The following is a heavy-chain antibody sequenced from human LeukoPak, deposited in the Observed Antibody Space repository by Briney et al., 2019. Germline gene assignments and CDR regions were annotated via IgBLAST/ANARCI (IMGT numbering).Heavy chain of an antibody. V-gene: IGHV4-4*07. CDR2: IYTSGST. CDR1: GGSISSYY. J-gene: IGHJ4*02. Sequence: SETLSLACTVSGGSISSYYWSWIRQPAGKGLEWIGRIYTSGSTNYNPSLKSRVTMSVDTSKNQFSLKLSSVTAADTAVYYCARTRYYYNSRSYGAPYYFDYWGQGTLVTVSS. D-gene: IGHD3-10*01. CDR3: ARTRYYYNSRSYGAPYYFDY.